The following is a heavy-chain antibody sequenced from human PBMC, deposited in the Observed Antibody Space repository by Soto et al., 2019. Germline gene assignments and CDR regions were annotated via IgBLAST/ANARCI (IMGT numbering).Heavy chain of an antibody. Sequence: QVQLVQSGAEVKKPGSSVKVSCKASGGTFSSYAISWVRQAPGQGLEWMGGIIPIFGTANYAQKFQGRVTITADESTSTAYMELSSLRSEDTAVYYCARTRPYSYGSPGASFDCWGQGTLVTVSS. V-gene: IGHV1-69*01. D-gene: IGHD5-18*01. CDR1: GGTFSSYA. CDR2: IIPIFGTA. CDR3: ARTRPYSYGSPGASFDC. J-gene: IGHJ4*02.